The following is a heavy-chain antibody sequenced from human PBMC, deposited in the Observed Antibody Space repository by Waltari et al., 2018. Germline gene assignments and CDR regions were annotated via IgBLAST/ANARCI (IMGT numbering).Heavy chain of an antibody. V-gene: IGHV1-69*08. CDR1: GGTFSSYA. CDR2: IIPIFGTA. J-gene: IGHJ3*02. Sequence: QVQLVQSGAEVKKPGSSVKVSCKASGGTFSSYAISWVRQAPGQGLEWMGRIIPIFGTANYAQKFQGRVTITADKSTSTAYMELSSLRSEDTAVYYCARDGPPSSSWYNNAFDIWGQGTMVTVSS. CDR3: ARDGPPSSSWYNNAFDI. D-gene: IGHD6-13*01.